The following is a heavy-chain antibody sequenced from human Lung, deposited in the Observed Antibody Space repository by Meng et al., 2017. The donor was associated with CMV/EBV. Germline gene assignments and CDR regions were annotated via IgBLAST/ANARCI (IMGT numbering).Heavy chain of an antibody. CDR2: IAHSGST. V-gene: IGHV4-34*01. CDR3: ARGGREETYGPNFDS. CDR1: GGSLSGYY. Sequence: GSLRLSCAVYGGSLSGYYWSWIRQPPGKGLEWIGEIAHSGSTKYNPSLKSRVTISVDTSNNQFSLNVKSVTAADMGVYYCARGGREETYGPNFDSWAQGTLVTVSS. D-gene: IGHD3-10*01. J-gene: IGHJ4*02.